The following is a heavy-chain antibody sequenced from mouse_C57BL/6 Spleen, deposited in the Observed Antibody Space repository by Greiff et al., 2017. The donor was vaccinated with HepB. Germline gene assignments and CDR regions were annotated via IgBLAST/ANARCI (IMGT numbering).Heavy chain of an antibody. CDR1: GFSFNTYA. D-gene: IGHD2-5*01. CDR2: IRSKSNNYAK. Sequence: EVQGVESGGGLVQPKGSLKISCAASGFSFNTYAMNWVRPAPGKGLEWGARIRSKSNNYAKYYADSVKDRFNISGDDSESMLYLQMNNLKTEDTAMYYCVRQYYSNYGGAMDYWGQGTSVTVSS. J-gene: IGHJ4*01. V-gene: IGHV10-1*01. CDR3: VRQYYSNYGGAMDY.